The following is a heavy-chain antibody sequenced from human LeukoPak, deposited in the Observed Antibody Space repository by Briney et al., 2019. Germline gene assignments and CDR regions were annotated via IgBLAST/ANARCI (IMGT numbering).Heavy chain of an antibody. D-gene: IGHD3-22*01. CDR3: ARDLGYDSSGYYGSDY. CDR1: GGTFSSYA. CDR2: IIPILGIA. J-gene: IGHJ4*02. Sequence: ASVKVSCKASGGTFSSYAIIWVRQAPGQGLEWMGRIIPILGIANYAQKFQGRVTITADKSTSTAYMELSSLRSEDTAVYYCARDLGYDSSGYYGSDYWGQGTLVTVSS. V-gene: IGHV1-69*04.